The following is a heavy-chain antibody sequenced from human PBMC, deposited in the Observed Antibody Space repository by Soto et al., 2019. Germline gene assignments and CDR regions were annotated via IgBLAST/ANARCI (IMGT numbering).Heavy chain of an antibody. J-gene: IGHJ5*02. Sequence: PGGSLRLSCAASGFAFSSYAMSWVRQAPGKGLEWVSAISGSGGSTYYADSVKGRFTISRDNSKNTLYLQMNSLRAEDTAVYYCAIDGYFDFYNWFDPWGQGTLVTVSS. CDR2: ISGSGGST. CDR3: AIDGYFDFYNWFDP. V-gene: IGHV3-23*01. CDR1: GFAFSSYA. D-gene: IGHD3-9*01.